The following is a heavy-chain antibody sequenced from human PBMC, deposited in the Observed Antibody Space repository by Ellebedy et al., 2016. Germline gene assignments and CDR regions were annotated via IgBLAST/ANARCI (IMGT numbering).Heavy chain of an antibody. V-gene: IGHV3-7*01. CDR3: ASRAIAVTGTDPPRDYYYGMDV. Sequence: GGSLRLSCTASAFTFSNFWMTWVRQAPGKGLEWVANIKADGSEKNYGDSVKGRFTISRDNAKNSLFLKMNSLRTEDTAGYYCASRAIAVTGTDPPRDYYYGMDVWGQGTMVTVSS. CDR1: AFTFSNFW. J-gene: IGHJ6*02. CDR2: IKADGSEK. D-gene: IGHD6-19*01.